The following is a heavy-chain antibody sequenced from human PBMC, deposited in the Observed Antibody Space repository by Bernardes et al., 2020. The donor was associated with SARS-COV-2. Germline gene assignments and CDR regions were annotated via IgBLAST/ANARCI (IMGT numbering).Heavy chain of an antibody. Sequence: SETLSLTCSVSDDSISSDSYYWGWIRQPPGTGLEWIGSLYFSGSTYYNPSLKSRVTISVDISKNQFSLKLTSVTAADTALYYCGRHGRWELLWPFDYWGQGTLVTVSS. D-gene: IGHD1-26*01. CDR3: GRHGRWELLWPFDY. J-gene: IGHJ4*02. CDR1: DDSISSDSYY. V-gene: IGHV4-39*01. CDR2: LYFSGST.